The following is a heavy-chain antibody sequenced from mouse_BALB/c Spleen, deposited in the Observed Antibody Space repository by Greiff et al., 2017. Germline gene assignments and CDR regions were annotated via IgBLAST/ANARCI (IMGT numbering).Heavy chain of an antibody. V-gene: IGHV1-5*01. J-gene: IGHJ4*01. CDR2: IYPGNSDT. Sequence: VQLQQSGTVLARPGASVKMSCKASGYTFTSYWMHWVKQRPGQGLEWIGAIYPGNSDTSYNQKFKGKAKLTAVTSTSTAYMELSSLTNEDSAVYYCTRGVITTDAMDYWGQGTSVTVSS. CDR1: GYTFTSYW. CDR3: TRGVITTDAMDY. D-gene: IGHD1-2*01.